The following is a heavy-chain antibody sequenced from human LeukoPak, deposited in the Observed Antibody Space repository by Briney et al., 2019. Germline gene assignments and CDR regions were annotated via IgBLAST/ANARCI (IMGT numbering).Heavy chain of an antibody. Sequence: GGSLRLSCAASGFTFSSYWMSWVRQAPGKGLEWVANIKQDGSEKYYVDSVKGRFTISRDNAKNSLYLQMNSLRAEDTAVYYCARVYSGYDLYYYYYYYMDVWGKGTTVAISS. D-gene: IGHD5-12*01. V-gene: IGHV3-7*01. J-gene: IGHJ6*03. CDR2: IKQDGSEK. CDR3: ARVYSGYDLYYYYYYYMDV. CDR1: GFTFSSYW.